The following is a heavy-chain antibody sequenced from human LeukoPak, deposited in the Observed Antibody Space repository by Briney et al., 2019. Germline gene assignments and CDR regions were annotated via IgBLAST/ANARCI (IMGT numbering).Heavy chain of an antibody. V-gene: IGHV3-23*01. CDR3: AKDEAVVVTAIWDY. CDR2: ISPGGGDT. J-gene: IGHJ4*02. Sequence: GGSLRLSCAASGFTFSTYAMTWVRQAPGKGLEWVSAISPGGGDTYYADSVKGRFTISRDNSKNTLYLQMNSLRADDTAVYYCAKDEAVVVTAIWDYWGQGTLVTVSS. CDR1: GFTFSTYA. D-gene: IGHD2-21*02.